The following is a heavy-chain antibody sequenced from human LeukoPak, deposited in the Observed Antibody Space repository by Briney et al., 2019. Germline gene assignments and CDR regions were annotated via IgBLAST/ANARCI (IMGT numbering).Heavy chain of an antibody. J-gene: IGHJ3*02. CDR2: INSDGSST. Sequence: GGSLRFSCAGSGFTISGYWMHWVRQGPGKGLVWVSRINSDGSSTSYADSVKGRFTISRDNAKNTLYLQMNSLRAEDTAVYYCARRYNDSSGYKGALDIWGQGTMATVSS. CDR3: ARRYNDSSGYKGALDI. CDR1: GFTISGYW. V-gene: IGHV3-74*01. D-gene: IGHD3-22*01.